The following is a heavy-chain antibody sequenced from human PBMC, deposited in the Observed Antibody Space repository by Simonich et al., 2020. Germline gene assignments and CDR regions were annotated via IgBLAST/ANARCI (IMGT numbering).Heavy chain of an antibody. CDR3: ARDYDILTGYYTFDY. CDR2: IFSNDEK. J-gene: IGHJ4*02. D-gene: IGHD3-9*01. CDR1: GFSLSNARMG. Sequence: QVTLKESGPVLVKPTETLTLTCTVSGFSLSNARMGVSWIRQPPGKALEWLAPIFSNDEKSYSTPLKSRLTISKDTSKSQVVLTMTNMDPVDTATYYCARDYDILTGYYTFDYWGQGTLVTVSS. V-gene: IGHV2-26*02.